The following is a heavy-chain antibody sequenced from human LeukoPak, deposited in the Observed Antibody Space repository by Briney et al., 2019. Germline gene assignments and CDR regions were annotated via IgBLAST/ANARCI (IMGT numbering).Heavy chain of an antibody. CDR2: INPSGGAI. J-gene: IGHJ3*02. CDR1: GFTFSLYE. Sequence: PVWSLRLSCEASGFTFSLYEFNWFRQAPGKGLEWLSYINPSGGAIYYAHSVKGRFTVSRDNAKNSLYLQMDSLRAEDTAVYYCARDEGICRGIHFDAFDIWGQGTLVPVSP. CDR3: ARDEGICRGIHFDAFDI. V-gene: IGHV3-48*03. D-gene: IGHD3-10*01.